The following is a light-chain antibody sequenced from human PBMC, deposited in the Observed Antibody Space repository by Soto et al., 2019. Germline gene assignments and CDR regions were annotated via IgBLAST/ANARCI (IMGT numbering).Light chain of an antibody. CDR2: GTS. CDR1: QSVGRN. Sequence: EIVMTQSPVALSVSPGESAALSCRASQSVGRNFAWYQQRPGQAPRVLIYGTSTRATGVPARFSGSGSGTAFTLTISSLQSEDFAVSYCQQYNNWPYTFGQGTRLEIK. J-gene: IGKJ2*01. V-gene: IGKV3-15*01. CDR3: QQYNNWPYT.